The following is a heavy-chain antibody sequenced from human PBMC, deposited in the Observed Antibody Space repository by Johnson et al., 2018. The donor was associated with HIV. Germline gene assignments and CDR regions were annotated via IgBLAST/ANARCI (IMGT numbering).Heavy chain of an antibody. CDR1: GFTFSSYG. V-gene: IGHV3-30*02. J-gene: IGHJ3*02. CDR2: IRFDGSNK. Sequence: QMQLVESGGGVVQPGRSLRLSCAASGFTFSSYGMHWVRPAPGKGLEWVAFIRFDGSNKYYVDSVKVRLTISRDNAKNSLYLQMDRLRVEDTALYYCAKDRAIAVDDGLDIWGQGTLVTVSS. D-gene: IGHD6-19*01. CDR3: AKDRAIAVDDGLDI.